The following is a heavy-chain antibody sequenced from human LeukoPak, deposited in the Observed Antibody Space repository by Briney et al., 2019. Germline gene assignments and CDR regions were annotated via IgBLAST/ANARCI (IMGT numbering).Heavy chain of an antibody. V-gene: IGHV3-23*01. Sequence: PGGSLRLCCAASGFTFSSYAMSWVRQDPGERLEGVSVISNSGGSTFYADSVKGRFTISRDNSKNTLCLQMNSPRAEDTAVYYCAKGASGSGTSLYYFDCWGQGTLVTVS. CDR3: AKGASGSGTSLYYFDC. CDR1: GFTFSSYA. D-gene: IGHD3-10*01. CDR2: ISNSGGST. J-gene: IGHJ4*02.